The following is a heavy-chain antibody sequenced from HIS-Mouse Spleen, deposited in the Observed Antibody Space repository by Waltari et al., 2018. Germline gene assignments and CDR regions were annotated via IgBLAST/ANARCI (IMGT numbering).Heavy chain of an antibody. Sequence: QVQLVESGGGVVQPGRSLRLSCAASGFTFSSYGMPWVRQAPGKGLEWVAVRSYDGSNKYYADSLKGLFTISRDNSKNTLYLQMNSLSAEDTAVYYCAKIRVGATDYWGQGTLVTVSS. V-gene: IGHV3-30*18. CDR3: AKIRVGATDY. D-gene: IGHD1-26*01. J-gene: IGHJ4*02. CDR2: RSYDGSNK. CDR1: GFTFSSYG.